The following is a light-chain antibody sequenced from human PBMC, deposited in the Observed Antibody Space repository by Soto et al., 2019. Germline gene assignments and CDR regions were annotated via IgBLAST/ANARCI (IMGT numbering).Light chain of an antibody. Sequence: EIVLTQSPGTLSLSPGERATLSCRARQSVSSSYLAWYQQRPGQAPRLLIYSTNNRSSGVPDRSSGSILGNKAALTITGAQADDESDYYCQPYNNWPLTFGGGTKV. CDR1: QSVSSSY. CDR2: STN. J-gene: IGKJ4*01. V-gene: IGKV3-20*01. CDR3: QPYNNWPLT.